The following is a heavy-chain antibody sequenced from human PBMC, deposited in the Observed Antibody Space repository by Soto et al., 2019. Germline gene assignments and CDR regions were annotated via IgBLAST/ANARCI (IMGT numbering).Heavy chain of an antibody. CDR2: IYYSGST. D-gene: IGHD3-22*01. CDR3: ARENGDSSGALDY. J-gene: IGHJ4*02. V-gene: IGHV4-31*03. Sequence: PSETLSLTCTVSGGSISSGGYYWSWIRQHPGKGLEWIGYIYYSGSTYYNPSLKSRVTISVDTSKNQFSLKLSSVTAADTAVYYCARENGDSSGALDYRGQGTLVPVSS. CDR1: GGSISSGGYY.